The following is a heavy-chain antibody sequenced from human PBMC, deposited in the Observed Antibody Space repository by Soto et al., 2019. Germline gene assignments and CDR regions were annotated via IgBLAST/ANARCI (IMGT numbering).Heavy chain of an antibody. CDR1: GGSISSGDYY. Sequence: SEALSLTCTVSGGSISSGDYYWSWIRQPPGKGLEWIGYIYYSGSTYYNPSLKSRVTISVDTSKNQFSLKLSSVTAADTAVYYCAREGYGGKADAFDIWGQGTMVT. V-gene: IGHV4-30-4*01. D-gene: IGHD4-17*01. CDR3: AREGYGGKADAFDI. CDR2: IYYSGST. J-gene: IGHJ3*02.